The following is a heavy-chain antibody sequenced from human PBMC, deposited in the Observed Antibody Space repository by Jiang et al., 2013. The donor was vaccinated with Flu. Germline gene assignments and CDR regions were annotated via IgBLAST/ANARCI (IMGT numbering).Heavy chain of an antibody. D-gene: IGHD1-26*01. Sequence: QLLESGGGLVQPGRSLRLSCAASGFTFDDYAMHWVRQAPGKGLEWVSGISWNSGSIGYADSVKGRFTISRDNAKNSLYLQMNSLRAEDTALYYCAKTTPDGGYSHAFDIWGQGAMVTVSS. CDR3: AKTTPDGGYSHAFDI. J-gene: IGHJ3*02. CDR2: ISWNSGSI. V-gene: IGHV3-9*01. CDR1: GFTFDDYA.